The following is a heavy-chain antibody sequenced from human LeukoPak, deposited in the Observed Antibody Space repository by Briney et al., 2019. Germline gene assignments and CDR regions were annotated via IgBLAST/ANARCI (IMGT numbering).Heavy chain of an antibody. CDR2: TYNSGSI. Sequence: SQTLSLTCTVSGGSISSGGYYWSWIRQYSEKGLEWIGYTYNSGSIYNSPSLKSRVTISVDTSKNQFSLKLSSVTAADTAVYYCTRGDGYSFDYWGQGTLVTVSS. V-gene: IGHV4-31*03. CDR3: TRGDGYSFDY. J-gene: IGHJ4*02. CDR1: GGSISSGGYY. D-gene: IGHD5-24*01.